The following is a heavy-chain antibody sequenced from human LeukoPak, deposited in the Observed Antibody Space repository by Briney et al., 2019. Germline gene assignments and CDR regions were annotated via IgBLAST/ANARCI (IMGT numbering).Heavy chain of an antibody. CDR1: GYTFTSYD. Sequence: ASVKVSCKPSGYTFTSYDINWVRQATGRGLEWMGWMNPNSGNTGYAQKFQGRVTITRNTSIITAYMELSSLRSEDTSVYYCARDGDHKERCGIVVVVAATDAFDIGGQGTMVTVSS. D-gene: IGHD2-15*01. J-gene: IGHJ3*02. CDR3: ARDGDHKERCGIVVVVAATDAFDI. V-gene: IGHV1-8*03. CDR2: MNPNSGNT.